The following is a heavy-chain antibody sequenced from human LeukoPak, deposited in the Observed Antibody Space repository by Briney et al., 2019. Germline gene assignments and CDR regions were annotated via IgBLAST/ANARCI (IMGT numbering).Heavy chain of an antibody. D-gene: IGHD6-13*01. J-gene: IGHJ3*02. V-gene: IGHV3-30*03. CDR1: EFTFSTYS. Sequence: GGSLRLSCAASEFTFSTYSMNWVRQAPGKGLEWVAVISYDGSNKYYADSVKGRFTISRDNSKNTLYLQMNSLRAEDTAVYYCARVYSSGWSHAFDIWGQGTMVTVSS. CDR2: ISYDGSNK. CDR3: ARVYSSGWSHAFDI.